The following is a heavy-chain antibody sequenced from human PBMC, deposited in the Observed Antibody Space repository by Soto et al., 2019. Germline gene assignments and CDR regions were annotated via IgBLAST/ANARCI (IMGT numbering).Heavy chain of an antibody. J-gene: IGHJ5*02. V-gene: IGHV1-8*01. Sequence: QVQLVQSGAEVKKPGASVKVSCKASGYTFTSYDINWVRQATGQGLEWMGWMNPNSGNTGYAQKFQGRVTMPRNTSISTAYMELSSLRSEDTAVYYCARGRRTPAMGEYWFDPWGQGTLVTVSS. CDR2: MNPNSGNT. CDR1: GYTFTSYD. D-gene: IGHD3-16*01. CDR3: ARGRRTPAMGEYWFDP.